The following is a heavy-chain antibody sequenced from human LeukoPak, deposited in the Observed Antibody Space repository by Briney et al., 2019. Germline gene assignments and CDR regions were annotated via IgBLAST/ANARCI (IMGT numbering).Heavy chain of an antibody. CDR3: ARGRKIYSNSVFDY. J-gene: IGHJ4*02. D-gene: IGHD4-11*01. CDR2: IYHSGST. CDR1: GGSISSGGYS. Sequence: PSETLSLTCAVSGGSISSGGYSWSWIRQPPGKGLEWIGYIYHSGSTYYNPSLKSRVTISVDTSKNQLSLKLSSVTAADTALYYCARGRKIYSNSVFDYWGQGTLVTVSS. V-gene: IGHV4-30-4*07.